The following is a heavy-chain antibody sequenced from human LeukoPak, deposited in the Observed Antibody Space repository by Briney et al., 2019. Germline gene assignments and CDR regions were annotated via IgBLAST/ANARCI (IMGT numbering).Heavy chain of an antibody. CDR2: INYNGVIT. J-gene: IGHJ4*02. CDR1: EFTFSSSV. D-gene: IGHD3-16*01. V-gene: IGHV3-23*01. Sequence: GGSLRLSCAASEFTFSSSVMYWVRQAPGKGLEWVLAINYNGVITDYADSVKGRFTIYRDNSKRTVYLQMNSERGEDTAVYYCAKLGVRLTSTGQDYWGQGTLVTVSS. CDR3: AKLGVRLTSTGQDY.